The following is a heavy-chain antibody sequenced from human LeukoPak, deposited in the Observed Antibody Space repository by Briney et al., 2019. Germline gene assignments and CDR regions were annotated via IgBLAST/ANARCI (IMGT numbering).Heavy chain of an antibody. V-gene: IGHV1-18*04. Sequence: GASVKVSCKASGYTFTSYYMHWVRQAPGQRLEWMGWISAYNGNTNYAQKLQGRVTMTTDTSTSTAYMELRSLRSDDTAVYYCARDYRNTYYDFWSGSPNAFDIWGQGTMVTVPS. D-gene: IGHD3-3*01. CDR3: ARDYRNTYYDFWSGSPNAFDI. CDR1: GYTFTSYY. CDR2: ISAYNGNT. J-gene: IGHJ3*02.